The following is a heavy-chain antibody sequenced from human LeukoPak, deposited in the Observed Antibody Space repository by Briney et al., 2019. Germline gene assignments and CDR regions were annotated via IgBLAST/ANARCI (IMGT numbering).Heavy chain of an antibody. J-gene: IGHJ4*02. V-gene: IGHV4-59*01. CDR2: VYYTGST. CDR1: GGFIGTYY. D-gene: IGHD6-19*01. CDR3: ARSQGRLLYYFDY. Sequence: PSETLSLTCTLSGGFIGTYYWSWIRQPPGKGLEWIGYVYYTGSTSYNPSLKSRVTISVDTSKNQFSLKLSSVTAADTAVYYCARSQGRLLYYFDYWGQGTLVTVSS.